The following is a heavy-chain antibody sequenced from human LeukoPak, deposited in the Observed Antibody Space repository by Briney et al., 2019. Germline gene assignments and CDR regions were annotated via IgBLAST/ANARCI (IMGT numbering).Heavy chain of an antibody. CDR1: GGSIASYF. V-gene: IGHV4-59*08. Sequence: SETLSLTCTVSGGSIASYFWSWVRQPPGKGLEWIGSVYYSGSTNYDPSLKSRVTISVDTSKNQFSLKLSSVTAADTAVYYCARRPDGGSHFDYWGQGTLVTVAS. D-gene: IGHD3-10*01. J-gene: IGHJ4*02. CDR3: ARRPDGGSHFDY. CDR2: VYYSGST.